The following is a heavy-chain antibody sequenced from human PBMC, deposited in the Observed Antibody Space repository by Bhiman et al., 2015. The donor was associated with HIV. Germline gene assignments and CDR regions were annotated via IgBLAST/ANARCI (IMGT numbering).Heavy chain of an antibody. Sequence: EVQLVESGGGLVQPGGSLRLSCAASGFTVSSNYMSWVRQAPGKGLEWVSIIYSGGSTYYADSVKGRFTISRDNSKNTLYLQMNSLRAEDTAVYYCARVAWSNPFLDYWGQGTLVTVSS. V-gene: IGHV3-66*01. CDR3: ARVAWSNPFLDY. CDR2: IYSGGST. J-gene: IGHJ4*02. CDR1: GFTVSSNY. D-gene: IGHD2-15*01.